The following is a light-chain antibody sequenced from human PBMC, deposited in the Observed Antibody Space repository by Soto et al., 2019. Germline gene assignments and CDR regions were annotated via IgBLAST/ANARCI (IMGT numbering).Light chain of an antibody. CDR3: AAWDDSLSGYV. CDR1: SSNIGSNY. CDR2: RNN. J-gene: IGLJ1*01. V-gene: IGLV1-47*01. Sequence: SVLPQPPSASGTPGQRVTISCSRSSSNIGSNYVYWYQQLPGTAPKLLIYRNNQRPSGVPDRFSGSKSGTSASLAISGLRSEDEADYYCAAWDDSLSGYVFGTGTKVTVL.